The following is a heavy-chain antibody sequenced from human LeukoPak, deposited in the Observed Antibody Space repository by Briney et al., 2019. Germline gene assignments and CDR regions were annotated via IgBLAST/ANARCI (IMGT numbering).Heavy chain of an antibody. J-gene: IGHJ6*03. CDR2: IYTSGNT. D-gene: IGHD3-9*01. CDR1: GGSISSGSYY. CDR3: ARGVGVYDILTGYYYMDV. Sequence: PSETLSLTCTVSGGSISSGSYYWSWIRQPAGKGLEWIGRIYTSGNTNYNPSLKSRVTISVDTSKNQFSLKLSSVTAADTAVYYCARGVGVYDILTGYYYMDVWGKGTTVTVSS. V-gene: IGHV4-61*02.